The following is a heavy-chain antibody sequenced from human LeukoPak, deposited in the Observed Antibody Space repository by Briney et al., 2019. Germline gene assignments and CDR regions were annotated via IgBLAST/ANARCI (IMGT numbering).Heavy chain of an antibody. Sequence: GGSLRLSCVVSGLTFRSYALHWVHQAPGYGLEWVAVISQDGSKRHYGDSVKGRFTISRDNSRNTLYLEMNSLRAGDTAVYYCVREPGPGYFDYWVRGTLVTVSS. D-gene: IGHD6-13*01. CDR1: GLTFRSYA. V-gene: IGHV3-30-3*01. CDR2: ISQDGSKR. J-gene: IGHJ4*02. CDR3: VREPGPGYFDY.